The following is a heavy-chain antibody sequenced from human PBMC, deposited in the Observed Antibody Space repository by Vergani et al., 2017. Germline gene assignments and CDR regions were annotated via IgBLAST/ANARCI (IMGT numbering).Heavy chain of an antibody. Sequence: QVQLVQSGAEVKKPGASVKVSCKASGYTFTSYAMHWVRQAPGQRLEWMGWISAYNGNTNYAQKLQGRVTMTTDTSTSTAYMELRSLRSDDTAVYYCARAGHSSTTNWFDPWGQGTLVTVSS. CDR1: GYTFTSYA. V-gene: IGHV1-3*01. D-gene: IGHD1-14*01. CDR2: ISAYNGNT. CDR3: ARAGHSSTTNWFDP. J-gene: IGHJ5*02.